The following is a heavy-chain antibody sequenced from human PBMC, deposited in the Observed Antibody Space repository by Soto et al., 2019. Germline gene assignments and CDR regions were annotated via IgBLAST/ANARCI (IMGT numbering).Heavy chain of an antibody. D-gene: IGHD6-13*01. V-gene: IGHV3-7*05. CDR2: INRDGSKK. Sequence: EVQLEESGGDLVQPGGSPRLSCAASGFTLSAYWMTWVRQAPGKGLEWVANINRDGSKKSYLDSVRGRFTISRDNVGNSLYLQMDSLRADDTALYYCARDVSPGSSSLYLDAFDIWGHGTMVTVSS. CDR1: GFTLSAYW. J-gene: IGHJ3*02. CDR3: ARDVSPGSSSLYLDAFDI.